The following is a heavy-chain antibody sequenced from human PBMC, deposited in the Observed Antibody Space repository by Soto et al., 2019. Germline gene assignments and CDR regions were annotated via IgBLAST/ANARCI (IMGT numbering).Heavy chain of an antibody. CDR1: GFTFSSYW. CDR3: ARCADIKETDYDVWSGPWGHGYGMDG. CDR2: INSDGSST. Sequence: GVSLRLSCAASGFTFSSYWMHWVRQAPGKGLVWVSRINSDGSSTSYADSVKGRFTISRDNAKNTLYLQMNSLRAEDTAVYYCARCADIKETDYDVWSGPWGHGYGMDGWGQGTTVTVSS. V-gene: IGHV3-74*01. J-gene: IGHJ6*02. D-gene: IGHD3-3*01.